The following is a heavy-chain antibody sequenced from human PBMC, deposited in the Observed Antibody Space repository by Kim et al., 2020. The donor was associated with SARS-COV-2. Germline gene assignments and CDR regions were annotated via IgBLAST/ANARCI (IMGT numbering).Heavy chain of an antibody. CDR1: GFTFSSYA. CDR2: ISGSGGST. Sequence: GGSLRLSCAASGFTFSSYAMSWVRQAPGKGLEWVSAISGSGGSTYYADSVKGRFTISRDNSKNTLYLQMNSLRAEDTAVYYCANAYSSSSGHEHRRAYYYYGMDVWGQGTTVTVSS. V-gene: IGHV3-23*01. D-gene: IGHD6-6*01. CDR3: ANAYSSSSGHEHRRAYYYYGMDV. J-gene: IGHJ6*02.